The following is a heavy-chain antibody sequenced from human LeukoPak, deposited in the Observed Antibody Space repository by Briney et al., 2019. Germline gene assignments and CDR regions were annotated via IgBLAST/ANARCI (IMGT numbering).Heavy chain of an antibody. J-gene: IGHJ4*02. CDR3: ARDPPAVAINTYG. Sequence: GGSLRLSCAASGVTVSNNFMMWVRQAPRKGLEWVSLIYSGGSTQYADSVKGRFTISRDHSKNTLYLQMNSLRAEDAAVYYCARDPPAVAINTYGWGRGTLVTVSS. D-gene: IGHD6-19*01. CDR2: IYSGGST. V-gene: IGHV3-66*01. CDR1: GVTVSNNF.